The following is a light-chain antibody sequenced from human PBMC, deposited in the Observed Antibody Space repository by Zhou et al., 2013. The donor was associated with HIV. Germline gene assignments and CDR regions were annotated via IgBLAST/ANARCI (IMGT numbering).Light chain of an antibody. J-gene: IGKJ4*01. Sequence: DIQMTQSPSTLSASVGDRVTITCRASQSISSWLAWYQQKPGKAPKFLIYKASSLESGVPSRFSGSGSGTEFTLTISSLQPEDFATYYCQQANSFLGATFGGGTKVEIK. CDR1: QSISSW. CDR2: KAS. CDR3: QQANSFLGAT. V-gene: IGKV1-5*03.